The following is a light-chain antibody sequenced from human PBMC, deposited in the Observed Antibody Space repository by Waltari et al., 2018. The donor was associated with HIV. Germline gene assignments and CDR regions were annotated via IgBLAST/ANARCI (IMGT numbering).Light chain of an antibody. V-gene: IGLV1-44*01. J-gene: IGLJ1*01. CDR3: AAWDDSLKGGA. CDR1: TSNIGGKT. Sequence: QSVLAQPPSASGTPGQRVTISCSGITSNIGGKTLLWYQQLPGTAPKLLIYSNNERPSGVPDRLSGSTSGTSASLVISGLQSEDEADYYCAAWDDSLKGGAFGTGTKVTVL. CDR2: SNN.